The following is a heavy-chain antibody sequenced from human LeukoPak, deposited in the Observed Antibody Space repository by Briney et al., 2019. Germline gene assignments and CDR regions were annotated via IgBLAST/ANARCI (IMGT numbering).Heavy chain of an antibody. Sequence: GESLKISCKGSGYSFTSYWIGWVRQMPGKGLEWMGIIYPGDSDTRYSPSFQGQVTISADKSISTAYLQWSSLKASDAAMYYCARQGRGDGSGSYPDYWGQGTLVTVSS. CDR1: GYSFTSYW. CDR3: ARQGRGDGSGSYPDY. CDR2: IYPGDSDT. V-gene: IGHV5-51*01. D-gene: IGHD3-10*01. J-gene: IGHJ4*02.